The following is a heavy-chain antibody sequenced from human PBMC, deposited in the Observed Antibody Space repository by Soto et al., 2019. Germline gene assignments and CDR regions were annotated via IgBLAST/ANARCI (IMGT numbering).Heavy chain of an antibody. Sequence: QVQLQESGPGLVKPSQTLSLTCTVSGGSISSGGYYWSWIRQHPGKGLEWIGYIYYSGSTYYNPSLKSLVTISVDTSKNQFSLKLSSVTAADTAVYYCARGSTIFGVVIEYYYYGMDVWGQGTTVTVSS. CDR1: GGSISSGGYY. V-gene: IGHV4-31*01. J-gene: IGHJ6*02. CDR2: IYYSGST. D-gene: IGHD3-3*01. CDR3: ARGSTIFGVVIEYYYYGMDV.